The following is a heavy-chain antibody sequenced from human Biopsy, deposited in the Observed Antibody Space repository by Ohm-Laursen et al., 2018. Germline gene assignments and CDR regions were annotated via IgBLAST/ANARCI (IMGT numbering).Heavy chain of an antibody. Sequence: SSVKVSCKVIGGTFSASGISWVRLTPGHGLEFVGGIIPIFQTTHYAQSFQGRVTIVADKSTSTAYMELSSLRSDDTAIYYCATVRGLVWFGELIAWGQGTLVTVSS. J-gene: IGHJ5*02. CDR3: ATVRGLVWFGELIA. V-gene: IGHV1-69*06. CDR1: GGTFSASG. CDR2: IIPIFQTT. D-gene: IGHD3-10*01.